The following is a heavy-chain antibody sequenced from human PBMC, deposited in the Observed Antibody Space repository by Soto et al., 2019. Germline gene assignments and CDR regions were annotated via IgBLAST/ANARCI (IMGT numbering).Heavy chain of an antibody. J-gene: IGHJ6*02. CDR3: AAGYGSGSLSRNYYYYAMEV. D-gene: IGHD3-10*01. V-gene: IGHV1-58*01. CDR2: IVVGSGNT. Sequence: AVNVSCKTSGFTFTSSAVQWVRQARGQRLEWIGWIVVGSGNTNYAQKFQERVTITRDMSTSTAYMELSSLRSEDTAVYYCAAGYGSGSLSRNYYYYAMEVWG. CDR1: GFTFTSSA.